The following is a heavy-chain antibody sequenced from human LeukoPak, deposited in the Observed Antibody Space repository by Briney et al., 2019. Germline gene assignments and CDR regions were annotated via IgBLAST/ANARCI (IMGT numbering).Heavy chain of an antibody. CDR3: ARDKDGSSFFDY. CDR1: GFSFRSYA. V-gene: IGHV3-30-3*01. J-gene: IGHJ4*02. CDR2: ISDDGSNK. D-gene: IGHD6-13*01. Sequence: PGRSLRLSCAVSGFSFRSYAMHWVRQAPGKGLEWVAVISDDGSNKYYADSVEGRFTISRDNSRNTLYLQMNSLRAEDTAVYYCARDKDGSSFFDYWGQGTLVTVSS.